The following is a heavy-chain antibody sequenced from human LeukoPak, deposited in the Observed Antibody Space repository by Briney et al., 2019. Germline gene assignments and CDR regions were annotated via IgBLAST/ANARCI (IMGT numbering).Heavy chain of an antibody. Sequence: SETLSLTCTVSGGSISSYYWSWIRQPPGRGLEWIGYIYYSGRTSYNPSLKSRVTISVDTSENQFSLKLSSVTAADTAVYYCARDLARAFDIWGQGTMVTVSS. J-gene: IGHJ3*02. V-gene: IGHV4-59*12. CDR1: GGSISSYY. CDR3: ARDLARAFDI. CDR2: IYYSGRT.